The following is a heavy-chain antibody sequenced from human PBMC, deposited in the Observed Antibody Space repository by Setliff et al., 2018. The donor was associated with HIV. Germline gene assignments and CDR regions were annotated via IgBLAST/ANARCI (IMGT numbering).Heavy chain of an antibody. D-gene: IGHD5-12*01. Sequence: PSETLSLTCTVSGGSITTTNYYWGWVRQSPGKGLEWIGVIYYRGSAYYNLSLQSRVTLSVDTSKNSFSLHLTSVTAADTAVYYCARSPLYSGYERYYFDYWGQGTLVTVSS. CDR3: ARSPLYSGYERYYFDY. CDR1: GGSITTTNYY. CDR2: IYYRGSA. V-gene: IGHV4-39*07. J-gene: IGHJ4*02.